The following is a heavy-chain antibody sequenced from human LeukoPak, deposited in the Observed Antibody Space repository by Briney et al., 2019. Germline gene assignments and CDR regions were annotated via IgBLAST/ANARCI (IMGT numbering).Heavy chain of an antibody. D-gene: IGHD6-13*01. CDR3: ARGSSSSWYSFDF. CDR2: IYFTGTT. V-gene: IGHV4-4*07. J-gene: IGHJ3*01. CDR1: GGPISSYY. Sequence: PSETLSLTCSVSGGPISSYYWSWIRQPAGKGLEWIGRIYFTGTTNYNPSLQSRVTMSVDTSKYQFSLELSSVTAADTAVYYCARGSSSSWYSFDFWGQGTVVTVSS.